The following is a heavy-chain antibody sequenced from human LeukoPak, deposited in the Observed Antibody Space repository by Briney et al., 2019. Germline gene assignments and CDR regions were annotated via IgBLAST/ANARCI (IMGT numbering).Heavy chain of an antibody. CDR1: GGTFSSYA. J-gene: IGHJ4*02. V-gene: IGHV1-69*04. D-gene: IGHD5-18*01. Sequence: SVKVSCKASGGTFSSYAISWVRQAPGQGLEWMGRIIPIFGIANYAQKFQGRVTITADKSTSTAYMELSSLRSEDTAVYYCAKGPRYSYGYGYWGQGTLVTVSS. CDR2: IIPIFGIA. CDR3: AKGPRYSYGYGY.